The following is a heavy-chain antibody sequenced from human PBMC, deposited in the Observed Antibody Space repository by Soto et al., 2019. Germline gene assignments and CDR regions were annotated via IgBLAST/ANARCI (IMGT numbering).Heavy chain of an antibody. CDR3: ARQDYDFWSGHPHNYYMDV. Sequence: SETLSLTCTVSGGSISSYYWSWIRQPPGKGLEWIGYIYYSGSTNYNPSLKSRVTISVDTSKNQFSLKLSSVTAADTAVYYCARQDYDFWSGHPHNYYMDVWGKGTTVTVSS. D-gene: IGHD3-3*01. J-gene: IGHJ6*03. CDR1: GGSISSYY. CDR2: IYYSGST. V-gene: IGHV4-59*08.